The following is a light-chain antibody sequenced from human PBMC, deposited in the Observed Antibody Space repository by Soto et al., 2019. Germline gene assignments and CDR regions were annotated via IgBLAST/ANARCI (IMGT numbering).Light chain of an antibody. Sequence: EIVMTQSPATLSMSLGERATLSCRASQSVSSTVAWYQQRPGQAPRLLIYGASTRATGIPARFSGSGSGTDFSLTISSPQSGDFAVYYCQKYKDWPSPFGQGTKVDI. CDR2: GAS. CDR1: QSVSST. V-gene: IGKV3-15*01. CDR3: QKYKDWPSP. J-gene: IGKJ1*01.